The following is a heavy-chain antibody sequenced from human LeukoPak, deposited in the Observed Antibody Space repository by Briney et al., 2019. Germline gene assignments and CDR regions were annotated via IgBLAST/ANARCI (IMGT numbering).Heavy chain of an antibody. CDR2: ITGSGGDT. V-gene: IGHV3-23*01. D-gene: IGHD3-10*01. Sequence: GGSLRLSCAASGFTFDSYAMSWVRQAPGKVLEWVSAITGSGGDTYHADSVKGRFTISRDNSKNTLYLQMNSLRAEDTAVYYCAKGSRDSRPYYFDFWGQGTLVTVSS. CDR3: AKGSRDSRPYYFDF. CDR1: GFTFDSYA. J-gene: IGHJ4*02.